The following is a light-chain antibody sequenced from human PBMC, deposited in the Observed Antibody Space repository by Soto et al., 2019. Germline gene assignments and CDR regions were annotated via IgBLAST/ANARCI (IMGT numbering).Light chain of an antibody. V-gene: IGLV2-14*01. CDR3: SSYTSSSTVV. J-gene: IGLJ2*01. Sequence: QSVLTQPASVSGSPGQSITISCTGTSSDVGGYNYVSWYQQHPGKAPKLMIYEVSNRPSGVSSRFSGSKSGNTASLTISGHQAEDEADYYCSSYTSSSTVVFGGGTKLTVL. CDR2: EVS. CDR1: SSDVGGYNY.